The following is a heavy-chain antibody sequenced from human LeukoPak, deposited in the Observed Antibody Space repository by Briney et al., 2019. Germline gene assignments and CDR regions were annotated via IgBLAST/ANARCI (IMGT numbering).Heavy chain of an antibody. D-gene: IGHD2-2*01. CDR1: GFTFSNYW. V-gene: IGHV3-7*01. J-gene: IGHJ3*01. CDR3: ASTATCSL. CDR2: IKQDGSEK. Sequence: GGSLRLSCAASGFTFSNYWMTWVRQAPGKGLEWVANIKQDGSEKNYVDSVKGRFTISRDNAQNSLYLQMNSLRAEDTAVYYCASTATCSLWGQGTMVTVSS.